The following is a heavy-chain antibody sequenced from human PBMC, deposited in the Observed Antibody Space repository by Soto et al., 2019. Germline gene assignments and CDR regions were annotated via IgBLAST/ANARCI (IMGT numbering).Heavy chain of an antibody. Sequence: PGGSLRLSCAASRFTFSSYAMSWVRQAPGKGLEWVSAISGSGGSTYYADSVKGRFTISRDNSKNTLYLQMNSLRAEDTAVYYCAKDKSGYSSGWYSDYWGQGTLVTVSS. CDR3: AKDKSGYSSGWYSDY. V-gene: IGHV3-23*01. J-gene: IGHJ4*02. D-gene: IGHD6-19*01. CDR1: RFTFSSYA. CDR2: ISGSGGST.